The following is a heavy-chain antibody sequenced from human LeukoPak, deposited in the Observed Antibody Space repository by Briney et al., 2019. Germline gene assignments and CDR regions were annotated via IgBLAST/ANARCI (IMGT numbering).Heavy chain of an antibody. V-gene: IGHV2-5*01. CDR2: IYWNDGK. CDR3: ARSDSSGYYPFYFDY. D-gene: IGHD3-22*01. CDR1: GFSLSTSGVG. J-gene: IGHJ4*02. Sequence: SGPTLVNPTQTLTLTCTFSGFSLSTSGVGVGWIRQPPGKALEWLALIYWNDGKRYSPSLKSRLTITKDTSKNQVVLTMTNMDPVDTATYYCARSDSSGYYPFYFDYWGQGTLVTVSS.